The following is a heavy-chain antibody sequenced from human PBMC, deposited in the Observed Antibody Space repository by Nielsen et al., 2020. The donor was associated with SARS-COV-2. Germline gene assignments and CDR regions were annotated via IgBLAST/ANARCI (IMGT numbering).Heavy chain of an antibody. CDR2: ISYDGGSK. CDR1: GFTFRSYI. D-gene: IGHD4-11*01. Sequence: GGSLRLSCAASGFTFRSYIMHWVRQAPGKGLEWVATISYDGGSKYYADDVKGRFTISRDNSKNSLSLQMNGLRAADTAVYYCTRDTDYSDYVFYYGMDVWGQGTTVTVSS. J-gene: IGHJ6*02. V-gene: IGHV3-30-3*01. CDR3: TRDTDYSDYVFYYGMDV.